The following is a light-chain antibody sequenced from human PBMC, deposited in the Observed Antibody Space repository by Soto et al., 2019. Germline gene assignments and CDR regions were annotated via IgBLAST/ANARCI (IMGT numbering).Light chain of an antibody. V-gene: IGKV1-39*01. CDR1: QSISSY. Sequence: DIQVTQSPSSLSASVGDRVTITCRAGQSISSYVNWYQQKPGKAPKLLIYAASSLQSGVPSRFSGSGSGTDFTLTISSLQPEDFATYYCQQSYSTPRTFGQGTKLEIK. J-gene: IGKJ2*01. CDR3: QQSYSTPRT. CDR2: AAS.